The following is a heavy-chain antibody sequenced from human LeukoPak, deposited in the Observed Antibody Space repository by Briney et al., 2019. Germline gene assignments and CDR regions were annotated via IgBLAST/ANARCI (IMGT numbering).Heavy chain of an antibody. CDR3: AKSFGVLDQTASFDY. J-gene: IGHJ4*02. Sequence: PGRSLRLSCAASGFTFSSYGMQWVRPAPGKGLERGAVISYDGSNKYYADSVKGRFTISRDNSKNTLYLQMNSLRAEDTAVYYCAKSFGVLDQTASFDYWGQGTLVTVSS. CDR2: ISYDGSNK. CDR1: GFTFSSYG. V-gene: IGHV3-30*18. D-gene: IGHD3-3*01.